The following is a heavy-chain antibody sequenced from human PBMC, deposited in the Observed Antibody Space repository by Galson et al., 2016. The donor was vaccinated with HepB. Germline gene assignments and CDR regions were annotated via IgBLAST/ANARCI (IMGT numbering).Heavy chain of an antibody. CDR1: GFTFSKTS. D-gene: IGHD4-17*01. V-gene: IGHV3-30*03. CDR2: ISDNGVNK. Sequence: SLRLSCAASGFTFSKTSMHWVRQAPGKGLEWLAVISDNGVNKYHSDSVKGRFTISRDNSKNTLYLQMNGLTAEDTAVYYCASDTVMTTVTRLDYWGQGTLVTVSA. CDR3: ASDTVMTTVTRLDY. J-gene: IGHJ4*02.